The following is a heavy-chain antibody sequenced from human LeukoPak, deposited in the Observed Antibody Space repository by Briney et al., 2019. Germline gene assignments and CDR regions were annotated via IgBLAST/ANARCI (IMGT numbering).Heavy chain of an antibody. D-gene: IGHD1-26*01. V-gene: IGHV3-23*01. CDR1: GFTFSSYS. J-gene: IGHJ4*02. Sequence: AGGSLRLSCAASGFTFSSYSMNWVRQAPGKGLEWVSSISASAAMTYYADSVKGRFTVSRDNSNNRLYLQMSGLTAADTAVYYCAKDRSIGTYYTFDHWGQGTLVTVSS. CDR3: AKDRSIGTYYTFDH. CDR2: ISASAAMT.